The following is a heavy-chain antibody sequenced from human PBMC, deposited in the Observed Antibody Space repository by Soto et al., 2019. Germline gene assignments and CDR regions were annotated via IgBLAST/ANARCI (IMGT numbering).Heavy chain of an antibody. CDR1: GFTFSSYS. CDR2: ISSSSSTI. D-gene: IGHD6-13*01. Sequence: GGSLRLSCAASGFTFSSYSMNWVRQAPGKGLEWVSYISSSSSTIYYADSVKGRFTISRDNAKNSLYLQMNSLRDEDTAVYYCARAPAAGITDRPGGFDYWGQGTLVTVSS. V-gene: IGHV3-48*02. J-gene: IGHJ4*02. CDR3: ARAPAAGITDRPGGFDY.